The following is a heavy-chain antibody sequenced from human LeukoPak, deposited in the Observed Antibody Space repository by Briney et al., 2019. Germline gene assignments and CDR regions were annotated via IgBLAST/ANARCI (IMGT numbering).Heavy chain of an antibody. CDR1: GYTFISYD. CDR3: ARKIASTRLGVRYYYMDV. Sequence: GASVKVSCKASGYTFISYDIVWLLQATGQGLEWMGYMNPKSGNTDYVQNFQGRVTMPRDTSITTAYMELSGLRSEDTAVYYCARKIASTRLGVRYYYMDVWGEGTTVTISS. V-gene: IGHV1-8*01. CDR2: MNPKSGNT. D-gene: IGHD2-2*01. J-gene: IGHJ6*03.